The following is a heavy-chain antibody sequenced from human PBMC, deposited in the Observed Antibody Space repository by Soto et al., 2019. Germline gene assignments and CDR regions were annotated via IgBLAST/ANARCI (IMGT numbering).Heavy chain of an antibody. Sequence: GGSLRLSCAASGFTFDDYAMHWVRQAPGKGLEWVSGISWNSGSIGYADSVKGRFTISRDNAKDSLYLQMNRLRAEDTPLYYCARASLNVGYCSGGSCYSGYYYYYMDVWGKGTTVTVSS. CDR2: ISWNSGSI. J-gene: IGHJ6*03. V-gene: IGHV3-9*01. D-gene: IGHD2-15*01. CDR3: ARASLNVGYCSGGSCYSGYYYYYMDV. CDR1: GFTFDDYA.